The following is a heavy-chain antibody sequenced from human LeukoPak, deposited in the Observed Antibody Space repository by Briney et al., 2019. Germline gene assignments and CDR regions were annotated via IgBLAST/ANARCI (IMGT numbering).Heavy chain of an antibody. CDR3: ARGEQYYLDY. CDR1: GGSVSSYY. J-gene: IGHJ4*02. D-gene: IGHD3-16*01. CDR2: IYYSGST. Sequence: KTSETLSLTCTVSGGSVSSYYWTWIRQPPGKGLEWIGYIYYSGSTNYNPSLKSRVTISVDTSKNQFSLKLSSVTAADTAVYYCARGEQYYLDYWGQGTLVTVSS. V-gene: IGHV4-59*02.